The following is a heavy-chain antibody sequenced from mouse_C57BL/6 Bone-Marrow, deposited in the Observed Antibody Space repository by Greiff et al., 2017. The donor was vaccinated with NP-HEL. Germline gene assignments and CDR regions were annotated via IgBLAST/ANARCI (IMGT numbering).Heavy chain of an antibody. Sequence: VQLQQSGPELVKPGASVKISCKASGYAFSSSWLNWVKQRPGKGLEWIGRLYPGDGDTNYNGKFKGKATLTADKSSSTVYMQLSSVTSEDSAVYFCARWKDLAIGGRGTTLTVTS. J-gene: IGHJ2*01. CDR3: ARWKDLAI. CDR1: GYAFSSSW. CDR2: LYPGDGDT. V-gene: IGHV1-82*01. D-gene: IGHD6-1*01.